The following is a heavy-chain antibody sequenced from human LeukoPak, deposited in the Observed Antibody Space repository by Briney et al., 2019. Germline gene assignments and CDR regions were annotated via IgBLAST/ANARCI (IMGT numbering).Heavy chain of an antibody. CDR2: ISSSSSTI. V-gene: IGHV3-48*01. Sequence: GGSLRLFCAATGFTFSGHSMGWVRQAPGKGLEWVSYISSSSSTIYYADSVKGRFTISRDNAKNSLYLQMNSLRAEDTAVYYCAPGYCSSTSCTHYFEYWGQGTLVTVSS. J-gene: IGHJ4*02. CDR1: GFTFSGHS. CDR3: APGYCSSTSCTHYFEY. D-gene: IGHD2-2*01.